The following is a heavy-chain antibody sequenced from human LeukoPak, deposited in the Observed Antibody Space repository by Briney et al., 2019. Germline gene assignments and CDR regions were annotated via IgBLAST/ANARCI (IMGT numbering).Heavy chain of an antibody. CDR1: GFTFGDYA. CDR3: TSSYLFDDRFDP. D-gene: IGHD3-16*02. CDR2: IRSKAYGGTT. J-gene: IGHJ5*02. Sequence: GGSLRLSCTASGFTFGDYAMSWVRQAPGKGLEWVGFIRSKAYGGTTEYAASVKGRFTISRDDSKSIAYLQMNSLKTEDTAVYYCTSSYLFDDRFDPWGQGTLVTVSS. V-gene: IGHV3-49*04.